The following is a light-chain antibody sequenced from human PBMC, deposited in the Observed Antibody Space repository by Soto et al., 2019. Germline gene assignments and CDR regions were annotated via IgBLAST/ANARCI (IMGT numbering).Light chain of an antibody. Sequence: EIVLTQSPATLSLSPGERATLSCRASQSVSSYLAWYQQKPGQAPRLLIYDASNRDAGIPARFSGGGSGTDFTLHIRSLEHEDVAVNYSQQRTNWLLTFGGGTKLEIK. CDR2: DAS. V-gene: IGKV3-11*01. CDR3: QQRTNWLLT. CDR1: QSVSSY. J-gene: IGKJ4*01.